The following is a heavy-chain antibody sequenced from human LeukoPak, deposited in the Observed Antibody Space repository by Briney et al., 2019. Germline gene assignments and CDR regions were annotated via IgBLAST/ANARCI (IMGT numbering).Heavy chain of an antibody. D-gene: IGHD2-15*01. J-gene: IGHJ4*02. CDR2: IFYTGNT. CDR3: ARLGHCSGGSCYFSD. Sequence: SETLSLTCIVSGGSISGYYWTWIRQPPGEGLEWIGYIFYTGNTNYNTFLSSRLTLSVDAPNNQFALTLRSVTAADTAIYYCARLGHCSGGSCYFSDWGLGTLVTVAS. CDR1: GGSISGYY. V-gene: IGHV4-59*08.